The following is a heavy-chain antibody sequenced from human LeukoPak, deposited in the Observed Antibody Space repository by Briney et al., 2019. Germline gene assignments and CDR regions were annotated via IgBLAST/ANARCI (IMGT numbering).Heavy chain of an antibody. J-gene: IGHJ4*02. CDR3: ARDPHHLGDFWSGYHYFDY. D-gene: IGHD3-3*01. V-gene: IGHV4-59*01. CDR1: GGSISSYY. CDR2: IYYSGST. Sequence: SETLSLTCTVSGGSISSYYWSWIRQPPGKGLEWIGYIYYSGSTNYNPSLKSRVTISVDTSKNQFSLKLSSVTAADTAVYYCARDPHHLGDFWSGYHYFDYWGQGTLVTVSS.